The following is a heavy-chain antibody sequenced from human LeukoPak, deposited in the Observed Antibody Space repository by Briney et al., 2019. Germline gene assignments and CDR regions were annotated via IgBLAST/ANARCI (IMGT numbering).Heavy chain of an antibody. CDR3: AKWVGSSGYYYDSYFDL. Sequence: PGGSLRLSCAASGFTFSSYAMHWVRQAPGKGLEWVAVISYDGSNKYYADSVKGRFTISRDNSKNTLYLQMNSLRAEDTAVYYCAKWVGSSGYYYDSYFDLWGRGTLVTVSS. CDR2: ISYDGSNK. D-gene: IGHD3-22*01. CDR1: GFTFSSYA. J-gene: IGHJ2*01. V-gene: IGHV3-30-3*02.